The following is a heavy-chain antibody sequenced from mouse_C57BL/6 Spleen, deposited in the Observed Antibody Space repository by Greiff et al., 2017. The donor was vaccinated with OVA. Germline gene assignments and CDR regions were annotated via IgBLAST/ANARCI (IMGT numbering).Heavy chain of an antibody. J-gene: IGHJ4*01. CDR3: ARAPSYYYAMDY. Sequence: EVKLMESGPSLVRPSQTLSLTCTVTGFSINSDCYWIWIRQFPGNKLEYIGYTFYSGITYYNPSLESRTYITRDTAKNQFSLKLSSVTTEDTATYYCARAPSYYYAMDYWGQGTSVTVSS. D-gene: IGHD2-10*02. CDR2: TFYSGIT. V-gene: IGHV3-3*01. CDR1: GFSINSDCY.